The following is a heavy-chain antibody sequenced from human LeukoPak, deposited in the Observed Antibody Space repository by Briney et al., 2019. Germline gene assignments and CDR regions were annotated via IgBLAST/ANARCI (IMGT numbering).Heavy chain of an antibody. CDR1: GFTFSSYG. J-gene: IGHJ4*02. CDR2: IWYDGSNK. CDR3: ARTSPGYCSSTSCPGADY. V-gene: IGHV3-33*01. Sequence: PGGSLRLSCAASGFTFSSYGVHWVRQAPGKGLEWVAVIWYDGSNKYYADSVKGRFTISRDNSKNTLYLQMNSLRAEDTAVYYCARTSPGYCSSTSCPGADYWGQGTLVTVSS. D-gene: IGHD2-2*01.